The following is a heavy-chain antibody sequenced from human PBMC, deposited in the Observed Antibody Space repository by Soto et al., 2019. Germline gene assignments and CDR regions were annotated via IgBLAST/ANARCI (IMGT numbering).Heavy chain of an antibody. Sequence: ASVKVSCKASGYTFTSYGISWVRQAPGQGLEWMGWISAYNGNTNYAQKLQGRVTMTTDTSTSTAYMELRSLRSDDTAVYYCARDQIAVAVRLFGYWGQGXLVTVYS. D-gene: IGHD6-19*01. V-gene: IGHV1-18*01. CDR2: ISAYNGNT. J-gene: IGHJ4*02. CDR1: GYTFTSYG. CDR3: ARDQIAVAVRLFGY.